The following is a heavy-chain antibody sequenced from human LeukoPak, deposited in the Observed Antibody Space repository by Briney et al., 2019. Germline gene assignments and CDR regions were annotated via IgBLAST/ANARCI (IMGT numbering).Heavy chain of an antibody. V-gene: IGHV4-59*08. J-gene: IGHJ5*02. Sequence: PSETLSLTCTVSGGPITSFYWSWIRLPPGKGLEWIGFIFYNGHTKYNPSLKSRVTIPVDTSKNQFSLKLNPVTAADTAVYFCARHGVTDFDWSHTPTWFDPWGQGTLVTVSS. D-gene: IGHD3-9*01. CDR3: ARHGVTDFDWSHTPTWFDP. CDR2: IFYNGHT. CDR1: GGPITSFY.